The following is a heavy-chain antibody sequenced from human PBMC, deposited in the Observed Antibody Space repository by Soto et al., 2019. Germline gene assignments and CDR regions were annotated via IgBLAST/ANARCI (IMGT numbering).Heavy chain of an antibody. CDR2: MNNDESST. CDR3: AMGAYFIREIINYYFDY. J-gene: IGHJ4*02. D-gene: IGHD3-10*01. V-gene: IGHV3-74*01. CDR1: GFSFSSYW. Sequence: GGSLRLSCAASGFSFSSYWMHWVRQAPGKGLVCISRMNNDESSTNYADSVRGGFTFSRDKATNTLYLQMNSLRPEDTAVQYFAMGAYFIREIINYYFDYWGQGTLVTVS.